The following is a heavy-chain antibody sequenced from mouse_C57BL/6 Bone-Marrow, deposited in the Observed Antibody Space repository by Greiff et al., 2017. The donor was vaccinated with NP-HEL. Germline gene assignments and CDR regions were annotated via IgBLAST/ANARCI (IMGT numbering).Heavy chain of an antibody. J-gene: IGHJ2*01. Sequence: VQLKESGPGLVKPSQSLSLTCSVTGYSITSGYYWYWLRRFPGNKLEWVGSISYDGSNNYSPSLKNRLSITRDTSKNQVFLKLNSVTAEDTATDYCARAYGNYLDYWGQGTTLTVSS. CDR3: ARAYGNYLDY. V-gene: IGHV3-6*01. CDR2: ISYDGSN. CDR1: GYSITSGYY. D-gene: IGHD2-10*02.